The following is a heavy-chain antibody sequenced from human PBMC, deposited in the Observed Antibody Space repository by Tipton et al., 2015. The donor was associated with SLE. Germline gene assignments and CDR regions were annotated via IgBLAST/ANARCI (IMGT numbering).Heavy chain of an antibody. V-gene: IGHV4-30-4*01. CDR3: ARVASYDGSGYYLDWFDP. D-gene: IGHD3-22*01. Sequence: SGGSVSSGDYYWSWIRQPPGKGLEWIGYIFYSGTTYYNPSLKSRVTMSVDTSKNQFSLKLSSVTAADTAVYYCARVASYDGSGYYLDWFDPWGQGTLVTVSS. CDR2: IFYSGTT. CDR1: GGSVSSGDYY. J-gene: IGHJ5*02.